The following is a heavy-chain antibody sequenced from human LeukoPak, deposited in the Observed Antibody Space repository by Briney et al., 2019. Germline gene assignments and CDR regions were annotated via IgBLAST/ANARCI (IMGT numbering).Heavy chain of an antibody. CDR1: GFTFNTYS. CDR3: ARDLGQYYDTSDNWFDP. CDR2: ISASGAAR. D-gene: IGHD3-22*01. J-gene: IGHJ5*02. Sequence: GGSLRLSCAASGFTFNTYSMNWIRQAPGKGLEWISFISASGAARKYADSVKGRFTISRDNVDNSLHLQMNSLRAEDTAVYYCARDLGQYYDTSDNWFDPWGQGTLVTVSS. V-gene: IGHV3-48*04.